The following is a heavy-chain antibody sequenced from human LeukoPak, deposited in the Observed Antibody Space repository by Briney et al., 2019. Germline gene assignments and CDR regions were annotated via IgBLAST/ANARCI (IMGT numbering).Heavy chain of an antibody. CDR2: IYYSGST. V-gene: IGHV4-39*01. D-gene: IGHD6-13*01. Sequence: KPSETLSLTCTVSGGSISSYYWGWIRQPPGKGLAWIGSIYYSGSTYYNPSLKSRVTISVDTSKNQFSLKLSSVTAADTAVYYCARHGPPRAAAGFYFDYWGQGTLVTVSS. J-gene: IGHJ4*02. CDR1: GGSISSYY. CDR3: ARHGPPRAAAGFYFDY.